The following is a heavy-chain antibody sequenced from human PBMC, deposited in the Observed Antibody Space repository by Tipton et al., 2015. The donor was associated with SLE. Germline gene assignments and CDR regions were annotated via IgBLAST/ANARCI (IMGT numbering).Heavy chain of an antibody. V-gene: IGHV3-20*04. Sequence: GSLRLSCVASGFTFSDYWMSWVRQAPGKGLEWVSGISWNSDIIDYAGSVKGRFTISRDNANNSLFLQMNSLRAEDTAVYYCARDEYSSSWGDYYYYMDVWGTGTTVTVSS. CDR2: ISWNSDII. CDR1: GFTFSDYW. D-gene: IGHD6-13*01. CDR3: ARDEYSSSWGDYYYYMDV. J-gene: IGHJ6*03.